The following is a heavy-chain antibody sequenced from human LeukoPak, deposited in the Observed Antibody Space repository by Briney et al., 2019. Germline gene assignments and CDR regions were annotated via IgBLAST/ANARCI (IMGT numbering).Heavy chain of an antibody. Sequence: GGSLRLSCAASRFTFRDYTMHWVRQAPGKGLDWVSSISKRSTYIYYADSVKGRFTISRDNAKNSLYLQMSSLRAEDTAMYFCARGLDAVPTNYDLGGENYGQYGRDVWGQGPRSPSP. J-gene: IGHJ6*02. CDR2: ISKRSTYI. CDR1: RFTFRDYT. CDR3: ARGLDAVPTNYDLGGENYGQYGRDV. D-gene: IGHD3-3*01. V-gene: IGHV3-21*01.